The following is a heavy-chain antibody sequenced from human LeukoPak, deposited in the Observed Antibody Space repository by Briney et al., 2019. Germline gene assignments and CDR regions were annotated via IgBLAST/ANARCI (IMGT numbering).Heavy chain of an antibody. D-gene: IGHD3-10*01. V-gene: IGHV4-34*01. CDR1: GGSFSGYY. CDR2: INHSGST. Sequence: SETLSLTCAVYGGSFSGYYWSWIRQPPGKGLEWIGEINHSGSTNYNPSLKSRVTISVDTSKNQFSLKLSSVTAADTAVYYCARVELLWFGEFRRGYFDYWGQGTLVTVSS. J-gene: IGHJ4*02. CDR3: ARVELLWFGEFRRGYFDY.